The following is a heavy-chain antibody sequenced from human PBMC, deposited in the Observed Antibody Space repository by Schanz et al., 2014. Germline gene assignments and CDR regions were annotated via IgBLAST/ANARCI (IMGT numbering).Heavy chain of an antibody. Sequence: QVQLVQSGAEVTKPGSSVTVSCKASGDTLSSYGISWVRQAPGQGLEWMRRIIPNLGSANYAQKFQGRVTVTADISTSTAFMELITVTSEDSSVCYCARNPQYYYGSGRGYWGQGTLVTVSS. V-gene: IGHV1-69*04. D-gene: IGHD3-10*01. CDR1: GDTLSSYG. J-gene: IGHJ4*02. CDR3: ARNPQYYYGSGRGY. CDR2: IIPNLGSA.